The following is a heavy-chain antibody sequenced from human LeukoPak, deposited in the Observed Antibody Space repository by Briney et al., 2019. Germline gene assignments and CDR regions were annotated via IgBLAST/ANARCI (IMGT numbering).Heavy chain of an antibody. CDR3: ARLGIAAAADDY. CDR2: ISAYNGDT. Sequence: ASVKVSCKASGYTFSSYGISWVRQAPGQGLEWMGWISAYNGDTNYAQKLQGRVTMTTDSSTSTAYMELRSLRSEDTAVYYCARLGIAAAADDYWGQGTLVTVSS. V-gene: IGHV1-18*01. D-gene: IGHD6-13*01. J-gene: IGHJ4*02. CDR1: GYTFSSYG.